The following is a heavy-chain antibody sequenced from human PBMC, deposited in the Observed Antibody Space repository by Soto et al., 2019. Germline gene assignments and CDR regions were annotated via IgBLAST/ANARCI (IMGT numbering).Heavy chain of an antibody. J-gene: IGHJ4*02. CDR1: GFTFRSYA. Sequence: PGGSLRLSCAASGFTFRSYAMSWFRQAPGKGLEWVSTISGSDGRTNYADSVKGHFTISRDNSKNTLYLQMNSLRADDTALYYCAKDSFNLWFGDLLLGFDYWGQGTLVTVSS. CDR2: ISGSDGRT. V-gene: IGHV3-23*01. CDR3: AKDSFNLWFGDLLLGFDY. D-gene: IGHD3-10*01.